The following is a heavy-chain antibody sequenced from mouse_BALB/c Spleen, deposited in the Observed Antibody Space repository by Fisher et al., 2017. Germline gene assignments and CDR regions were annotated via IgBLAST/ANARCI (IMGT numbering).Heavy chain of an antibody. CDR3: ARSHYDHWYFDV. V-gene: IGHV1-39*01. J-gene: IGHJ1*01. Sequence: KVKGKATLTVDKSSSTAYMQLNSLTSEDSAVYYCARSHYDHWYFDVWGAGTTVTVSS. D-gene: IGHD2-4*01.